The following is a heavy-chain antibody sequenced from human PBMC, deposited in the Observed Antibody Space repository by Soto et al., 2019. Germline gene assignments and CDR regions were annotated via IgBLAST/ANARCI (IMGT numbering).Heavy chain of an antibody. V-gene: IGHV1-18*01. D-gene: IGHD6-19*01. CDR1: GYTFTSYG. J-gene: IGHJ3*02. Sequence: GASVKVSCKASGYTFTSYGISWVRQAPGQGLEWMGWISAYNGNKNYAQKLQGRVTMTTDTSTSTANKELRSLRSDDTAVYYCAIGIAVAGANDAFDIWGQGTMVTVSS. CDR3: AIGIAVAGANDAFDI. CDR2: ISAYNGNK.